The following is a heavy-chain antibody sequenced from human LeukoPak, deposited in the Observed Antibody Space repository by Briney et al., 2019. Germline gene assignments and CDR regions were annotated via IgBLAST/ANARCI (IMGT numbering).Heavy chain of an antibody. J-gene: IGHJ4*01. CDR1: AGSISNGDYY. D-gene: IGHD6-25*01. CDR3: ARQLPTAAADTRGYFDY. Sequence: SETLSLTCSVSAGSISNGDYYWGWIRQAPGKGLEWIGCIFYGESTHYNPSLKSRATISVDTSKNQFSLKQTSVTAADAAIYYCARQLPTAAADTRGYFDYWGQGTVVTVSS. V-gene: IGHV4-39*01. CDR2: IFYGEST.